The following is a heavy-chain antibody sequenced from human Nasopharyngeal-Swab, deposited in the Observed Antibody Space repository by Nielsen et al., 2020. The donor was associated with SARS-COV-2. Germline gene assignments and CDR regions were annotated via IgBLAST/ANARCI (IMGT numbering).Heavy chain of an antibody. V-gene: IGHV3-53*01. CDR2: IYSGGST. CDR3: ARGGYSYGYYYYGMDV. Sequence: GGSLRFSFEAFGLIVSSNYLSWVRKAPGKGLEWVSVIYSGGSTYYADSVKGRFTISRDNSKNTLYLQMNSRRAEDTAVYYCARGGYSYGYYYYGMDVWGQGTTVTVSS. J-gene: IGHJ6*01. CDR1: GLIVSSNY. D-gene: IGHD5-18*01.